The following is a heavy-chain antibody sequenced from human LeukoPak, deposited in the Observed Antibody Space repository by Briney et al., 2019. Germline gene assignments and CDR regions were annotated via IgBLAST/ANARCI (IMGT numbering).Heavy chain of an antibody. D-gene: IGHD3-10*01. V-gene: IGHV4-4*07. CDR1: GGSISSYY. CDR3: ARDPNGSGSLFDY. CDR2: IYTSGST. Sequence: SETLSLTCTVSGGSISSYYWSWIRQSAGKGLEWIGRIYTSGSTNYNPSLKSRVTMSVDTSKNQFSLKLNSVTAADTAVYYCARDPNGSGSLFDYWGQGTLVTVSS. J-gene: IGHJ4*02.